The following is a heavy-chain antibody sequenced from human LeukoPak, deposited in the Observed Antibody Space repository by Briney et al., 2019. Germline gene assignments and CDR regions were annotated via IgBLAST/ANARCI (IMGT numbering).Heavy chain of an antibody. CDR2: INHSGST. V-gene: IGHV4-34*01. J-gene: IGHJ4*02. Sequence: PSETLSLTCAVYGGSFSGYYWSWIRQPPGKGLEWIGEINHSGSTNYNPSLKSRVTISVETSKNQFSLQLSSVTAPDTAVYYCARQGTIAVAGYFDYWGQGTLVTVSS. D-gene: IGHD6-19*01. CDR3: ARQGTIAVAGYFDY. CDR1: GGSFSGYY.